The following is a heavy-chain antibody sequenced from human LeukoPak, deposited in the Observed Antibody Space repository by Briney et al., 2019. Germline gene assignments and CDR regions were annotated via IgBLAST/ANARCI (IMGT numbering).Heavy chain of an antibody. J-gene: IGHJ3*02. V-gene: IGHV4-59*01. CDR2: IYYSGST. CDR1: GGSISSYY. D-gene: IGHD3-3*01. CDR3: ARDLRDFWSGFSAFDI. Sequence: SETLSLTXTVSGGSISSYYWSWIRQPPGKGLEWIGYIYYSGSTNYNPSLKSRVTISVDTSKNQFSLKLSSVTAADTAVYYCARDLRDFWSGFSAFDIWGQGTMVTVSS.